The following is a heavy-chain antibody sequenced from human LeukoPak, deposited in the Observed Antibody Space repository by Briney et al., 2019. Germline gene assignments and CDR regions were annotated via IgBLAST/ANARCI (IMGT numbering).Heavy chain of an antibody. V-gene: IGHV4-59*11. D-gene: IGHD3-10*01. Sequence: AETLSLTCNVSGVSISTHYWSWIRQSPGKGLEWIGYIYHNWITNYNPSLKSLVTISIDLSKNEFSLKQTSVIAADTAVYFCAREANYYGSGSYFEGTFDYWGQGSLVTVSS. CDR3: AREANYYGSGSYFEGTFDY. CDR1: GVSISTHY. J-gene: IGHJ4*02. CDR2: IYHNWIT.